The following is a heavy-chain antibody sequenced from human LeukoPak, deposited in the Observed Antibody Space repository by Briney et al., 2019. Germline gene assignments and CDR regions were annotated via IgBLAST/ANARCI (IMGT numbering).Heavy chain of an antibody. CDR1: GYTFTGYY. CDR3: ATKTIPGITVAGTAFDV. J-gene: IGHJ3*01. Sequence: ASVKVSCKASGYTFTGYYLHWLRQAPGQGLEWVGWINPHSGGTNFAQNFQGRVTMTRDTSISTAYMELSRMRSDDTAVYYCATKTIPGITVAGTAFDVWGQGTLVTVSS. D-gene: IGHD6-19*01. V-gene: IGHV1-2*02. CDR2: INPHSGGT.